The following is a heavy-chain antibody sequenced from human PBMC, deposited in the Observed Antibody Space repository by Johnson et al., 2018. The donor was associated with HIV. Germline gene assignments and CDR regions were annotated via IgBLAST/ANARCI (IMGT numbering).Heavy chain of an antibody. CDR1: GFTFSSYA. CDR2: ISYDGTNK. V-gene: IGHV3-30-3*01. CDR3: ARGGVIHDAFDI. D-gene: IGHD3-3*01. Sequence: QVQLVESGGGVVQPGRSLRLSCAASGFTFSSYAMHWVRQAPGEGLEWVAVISYDGTNKYYADSVKGRFTISRDNSKNTLYLQMNSLRAEDTAVYYCARGGVIHDAFDIWGQGTMVTLSS. J-gene: IGHJ3*02.